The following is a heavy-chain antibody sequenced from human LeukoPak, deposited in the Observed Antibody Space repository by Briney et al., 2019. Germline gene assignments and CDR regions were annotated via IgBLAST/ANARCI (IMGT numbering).Heavy chain of an antibody. V-gene: IGHV4-4*02. CDR1: GGSISSPTW. CDR2: IYHSGIT. CDR3: ARARSGKGILDY. Sequence: PSETLSLTCVISGGSISSPTWWSWVRQPPGKGLEWIGGIYHSGITNYNPSLKSRVAVSLDKSKNQFSLRLTSVTAADTAVYYCARARSGKGILDYWGQGTLVTVSS. J-gene: IGHJ4*02. D-gene: IGHD4-23*01.